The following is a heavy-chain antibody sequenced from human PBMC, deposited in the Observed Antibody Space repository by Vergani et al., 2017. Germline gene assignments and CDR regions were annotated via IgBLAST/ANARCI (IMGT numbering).Heavy chain of an antibody. CDR3: ARLWNNSNDGEDF. Sequence: QVKLQESGPGLLKPSQTLSLTCTVSGESIRSGSHYWGWIRQPPGKGLEWIGSIYYSGYTYNSGTTYYNPALKSRVTISVDASKKQFSLNLRSVTAADTAVYYCARLWNNSNDGEDFWGQGTLVTVSS. D-gene: IGHD1/OR15-1a*01. CDR2: IYYSGYTYNSGTT. J-gene: IGHJ4*02. CDR1: GESIRSGSHY. V-gene: IGHV4-30-4*08.